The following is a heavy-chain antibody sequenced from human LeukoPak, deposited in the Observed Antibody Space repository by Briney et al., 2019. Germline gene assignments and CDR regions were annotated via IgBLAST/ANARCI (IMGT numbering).Heavy chain of an antibody. D-gene: IGHD6-19*01. J-gene: IGHJ4*02. CDR3: ARVMQTGWYYFDY. V-gene: IGHV3-53*01. CDR1: GFTVSINY. Sequence: GGSLRLSCAASGFTVSINYMSWVRQAPGKGLEWVSNLYTAESTIYADFVKGRFTISRDNSKNTLYLQMNSPRADDTAVYYCARVMQTGWYYFDYWGQGTLVTVSS. CDR2: LYTAEST.